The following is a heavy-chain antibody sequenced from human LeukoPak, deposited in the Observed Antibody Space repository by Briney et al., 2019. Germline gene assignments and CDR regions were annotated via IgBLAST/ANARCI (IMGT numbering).Heavy chain of an antibody. Sequence: SETLSLTCTVSGGSVSSGSYYWSWIRQPPGKGLEWIGYIYYSGSTNYNPSLKSRVTISVDTSKNQFSLKLSSVTAADTAVYYCAKKRQLGQVMENYFDYWGQGTLVTVSS. V-gene: IGHV4-61*01. CDR1: GGSVSSGSYY. CDR3: AKKRQLGQVMENYFDY. D-gene: IGHD6-6*01. CDR2: IYYSGST. J-gene: IGHJ4*02.